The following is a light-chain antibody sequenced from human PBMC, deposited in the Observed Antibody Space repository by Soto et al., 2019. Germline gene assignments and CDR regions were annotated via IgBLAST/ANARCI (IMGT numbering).Light chain of an antibody. V-gene: IGLV2-14*03. CDR2: DVS. J-gene: IGLJ2*01. CDR3: TSYTSSTTRVV. Sequence: QSVLTQPASVSGSPGQSITISCTGTSSDVGGYDSVSLYQQHPGKAPKLRIYDVSNRPSGVSNRFSGSKSGNTASLTISGLQAEDEADYYCTSYTSSTTRVVFGGGTTLTVL. CDR1: SSDVGGYDS.